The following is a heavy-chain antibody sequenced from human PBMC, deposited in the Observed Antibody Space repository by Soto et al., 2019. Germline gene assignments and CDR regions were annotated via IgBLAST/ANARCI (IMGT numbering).Heavy chain of an antibody. D-gene: IGHD3-9*01. J-gene: IGHJ4*02. CDR2: ISAYNGNT. CDR3: ARYFYDILTGYYTAYYFDY. V-gene: IGHV1-18*01. Sequence: ASVKVSCKASGYTFTSYGISWVRQAPGQGLEWMGWISAYNGNTNYAQKIQGRVTMTTDTSTSTAYMELRSLISDDTAVYYCARYFYDILTGYYTAYYFDYWGQGTLVTVSS. CDR1: GYTFTSYG.